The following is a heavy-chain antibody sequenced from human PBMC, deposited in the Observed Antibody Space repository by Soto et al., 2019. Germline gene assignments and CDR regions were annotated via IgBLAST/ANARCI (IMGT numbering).Heavy chain of an antibody. CDR3: ARSRVLRCQGHFDY. V-gene: IGHV4-31*03. CDR1: GGSISSGGYY. CDR2: IYYSGST. D-gene: IGHD4-17*01. Sequence: SETLSLTCTVSGGSISSGGYYWSWIRQHPGKGLEWIGYIYYSGSTYYNPSLKSRVTISVDTSKNQFSLKLSSVTAADTAVYYCARSRVLRCQGHFDYWGQGTLVTVSS. J-gene: IGHJ4*02.